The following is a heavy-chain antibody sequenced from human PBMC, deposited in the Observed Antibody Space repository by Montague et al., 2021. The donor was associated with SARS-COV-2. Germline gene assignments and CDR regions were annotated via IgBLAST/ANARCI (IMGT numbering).Heavy chain of an antibody. J-gene: IGHJ4*02. CDR3: VATYNGNWYYFDH. Sequence: SETLSLTCSVSGGSFSSGDSYWGWLRQAPGKGLEWIGDLHYAGXAXYXXXXRSRVTISADTSKNQFSLKLNSVTAADTAVYYCVATYNGNWYYFDHWGQGTLVTVSS. V-gene: IGHV4-39*01. CDR1: GGSFSSGDSY. D-gene: IGHD6-13*01. CDR2: LHYAGXA.